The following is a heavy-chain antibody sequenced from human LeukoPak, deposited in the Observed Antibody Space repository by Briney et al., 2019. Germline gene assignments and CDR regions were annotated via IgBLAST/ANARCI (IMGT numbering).Heavy chain of an antibody. CDR2: MYYSGIT. J-gene: IGHJ4*02. CDR3: ARHTLRWLPDN. D-gene: IGHD6-19*01. Sequence: PSETLSLTCAVSGYSISSGYYWGWIRQPPGKGLEWIGSMYYSGITYYNPSLNNRVTISLDTSKNLFSLKLSSVTAADTAVYYCARHTLRWLPDNWGQGTLVTVSS. CDR1: GYSISSGYY. V-gene: IGHV4-38-2*01.